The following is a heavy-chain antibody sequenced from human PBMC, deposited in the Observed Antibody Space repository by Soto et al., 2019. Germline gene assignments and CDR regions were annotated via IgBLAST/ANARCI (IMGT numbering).Heavy chain of an antibody. Sequence: GGSLRLSCAASGLNFEQCSMKWVRQPPGKGPEWLASISPSSTYIRYADSVKGRFTISRDNARNSLSLQMMNLRADDTAIYYCATDTGDIEVVPATTWGQGTLVTVSS. CDR1: GLNFEQCS. CDR2: ISPSSTYI. J-gene: IGHJ4*02. CDR3: ATDTGDIEVVPATT. V-gene: IGHV3-21*04. D-gene: IGHD2-15*01.